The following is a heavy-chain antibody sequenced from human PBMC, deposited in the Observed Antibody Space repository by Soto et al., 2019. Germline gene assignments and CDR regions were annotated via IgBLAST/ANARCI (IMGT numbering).Heavy chain of an antibody. Sequence: GGSLRLSCAASGFTFSSYAMHWVRQAPGKGLEWVAVISYDGSNKYYADSVKGRFTISRDNSKNTLYLQMNSLRAEDTAVYYCARVYCSSTSCSHYYYYGMDVWGQGTTVTVSS. J-gene: IGHJ6*02. CDR1: GFTFSSYA. D-gene: IGHD2-2*01. CDR2: ISYDGSNK. CDR3: ARVYCSSTSCSHYYYYGMDV. V-gene: IGHV3-30-3*01.